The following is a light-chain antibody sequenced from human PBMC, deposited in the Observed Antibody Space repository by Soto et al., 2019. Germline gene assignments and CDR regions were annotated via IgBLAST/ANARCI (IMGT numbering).Light chain of an antibody. Sequence: IQLPQSPSSLSASVGDSVTITCRASQDIAIYLAWYQQKPGEAPKLLIYAASTLYGGVPSRFSGSGSGTDFALTITSLQAEEVAAYYCQKYNSAPLTFGGGTKVDIK. CDR3: QKYNSAPLT. J-gene: IGKJ4*01. CDR2: AAS. CDR1: QDIAIY. V-gene: IGKV1-27*01.